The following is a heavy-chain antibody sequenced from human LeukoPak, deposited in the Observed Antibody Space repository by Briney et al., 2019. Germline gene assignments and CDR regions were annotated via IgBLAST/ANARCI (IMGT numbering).Heavy chain of an antibody. CDR3: AKARWEPNFDY. V-gene: IGHV3-43*02. CDR2: INENGDIA. D-gene: IGHD1-26*01. J-gene: IGHJ4*02. Sequence: GGSLRLSCAASGFTVDDYAMHWVRKGPGKSLEWVSLINENGDIAYYGDSVRGRFTVSRDNAKNSLYLQMNSLTTEDTALYYCAKARWEPNFDYWGQGTLVTVSS. CDR1: GFTVDDYA.